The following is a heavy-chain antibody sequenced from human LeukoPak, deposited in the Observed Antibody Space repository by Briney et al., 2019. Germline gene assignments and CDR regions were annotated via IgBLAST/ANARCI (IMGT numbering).Heavy chain of an antibody. V-gene: IGHV4-59*01. Sequence: SETLSLTCSVSGGSINNYHWSWIRQPPGKGLEWIGYIYYSGSTNYNPSLKSRVTMSVDTSKNQFSLTLRSVTAADTAVYYCARNHKYYYYMDVWGKGTTVTVSS. CDR2: IYYSGST. CDR1: GGSINNYH. CDR3: ARNHKYYYYMDV. J-gene: IGHJ6*03.